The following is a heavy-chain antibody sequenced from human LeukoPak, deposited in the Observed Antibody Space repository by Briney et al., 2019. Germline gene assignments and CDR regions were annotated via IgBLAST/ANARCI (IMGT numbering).Heavy chain of an antibody. V-gene: IGHV3-48*01. D-gene: IGHD4-23*01. CDR3: VRGLRGYGGKGRRGYMDV. CDR1: GFTFSNYS. CDR2: ISRSSTTI. Sequence: GGSLRLSCAASGFTFSNYSMNWVRQAPGKGLEWVSYISRSSTTIYYADSVKGRFTISRDNAKNSLYLQMNSLRAEDTAVYYCVRGLRGYGGKGRRGYMDVWGKGTTVTVSS. J-gene: IGHJ6*03.